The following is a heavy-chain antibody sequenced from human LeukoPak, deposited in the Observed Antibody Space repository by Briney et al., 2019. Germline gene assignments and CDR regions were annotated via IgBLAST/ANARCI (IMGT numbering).Heavy chain of an antibody. D-gene: IGHD2-15*01. CDR1: GFTLGDYG. Sequence: GKSPRLSCAASGFTLGDYGVHWVRQAPGKGLEWVVLIWYDGSNKYYTDSVKGRFTISRDNSKNTVFLQMNSLRAEDTAVYYCARDWMGSTRLAGDYWGQGTLVTVSS. J-gene: IGHJ4*02. CDR3: ARDWMGSTRLAGDY. V-gene: IGHV3-33*01. CDR2: IWYDGSNK.